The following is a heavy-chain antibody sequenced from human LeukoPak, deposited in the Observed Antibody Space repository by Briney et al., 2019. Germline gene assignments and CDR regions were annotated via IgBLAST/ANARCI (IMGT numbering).Heavy chain of an antibody. CDR1: GGSISSSSYY. J-gene: IGHJ4*02. D-gene: IGHD6-19*01. Sequence: SETLSLTCTVSGGSISSSSYYWGWIRQPPGKGLEWIGSIYYSGSTYYNPSLKSRVALAVDTSKNQFSLKLSSVTAADTAVYYCARVRFSSSGWFWGQGTLVTVSS. CDR2: IYYSGST. V-gene: IGHV4-39*01. CDR3: ARVRFSSSGWF.